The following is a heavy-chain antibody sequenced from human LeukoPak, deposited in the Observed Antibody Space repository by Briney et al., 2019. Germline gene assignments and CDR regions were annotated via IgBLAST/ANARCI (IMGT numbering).Heavy chain of an antibody. D-gene: IGHD5-18*01. Sequence: GASVKVSCKVSGYTLTELSMHWVRQAPGKGLEWMGGFDPEDGETIYAQKFQGRVTMTEDTSTDTAYMELSSLRSEDTAVYYCATETMHSYGYEDYYYYGMDVWGQGTTVTVPS. CDR3: ATETMHSYGYEDYYYYGMDV. CDR2: FDPEDGET. J-gene: IGHJ6*02. CDR1: GYTLTELS. V-gene: IGHV1-24*01.